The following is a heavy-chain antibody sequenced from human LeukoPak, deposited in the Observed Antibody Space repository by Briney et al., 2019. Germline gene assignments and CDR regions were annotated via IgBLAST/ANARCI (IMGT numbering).Heavy chain of an antibody. CDR2: IIPILGIA. CDR1: GGTFSRYA. Sequence: SVKVSCKASGGTFSRYAFTWVRQAPGQGLEWMARIIPILGIANYAQNFQGRVTITADKSTSTAYMELTSLRSDDTAVYYCARDMDDILTGYYLVAGGFDYWGQGTLVTVSS. D-gene: IGHD3-9*01. V-gene: IGHV1-69*04. J-gene: IGHJ4*02. CDR3: ARDMDDILTGYYLVAGGFDY.